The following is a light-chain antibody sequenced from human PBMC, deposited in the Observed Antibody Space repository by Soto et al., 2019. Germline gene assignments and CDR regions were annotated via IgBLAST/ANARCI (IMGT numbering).Light chain of an antibody. CDR3: AAWDDSLSGPGV. CDR1: SSNIGSNY. CDR2: SNN. J-gene: IGLJ3*02. V-gene: IGLV1-47*02. Sequence: QSVLTQPPSASGTPGQRVTISCCGSSSNIGSNYVYWYQQLPGTAPKLLIYSNNQRPSGVPDRFSGSKSGTSASLAISGLRSEDEADYYCAAWDDSLSGPGVFGGGTKVTV.